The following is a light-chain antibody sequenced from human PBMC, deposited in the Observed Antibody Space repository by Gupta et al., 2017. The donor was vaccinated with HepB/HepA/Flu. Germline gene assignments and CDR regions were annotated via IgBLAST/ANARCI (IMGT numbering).Light chain of an antibody. J-gene: IGLJ2*01. Sequence: SALPQPASVSGSPGPSLTISCTGTSSDVGDYNYVSWYQQHTGKAHKLMIYDVSKRTAGVAHRFSGSKSGNTASLTISGLQAEDEADYYCIAYTGSDTGVFGGGTKLTV. V-gene: IGLV2-14*03. CDR3: IAYTGSDTGV. CDR2: DVS. CDR1: SSDVGDYNY.